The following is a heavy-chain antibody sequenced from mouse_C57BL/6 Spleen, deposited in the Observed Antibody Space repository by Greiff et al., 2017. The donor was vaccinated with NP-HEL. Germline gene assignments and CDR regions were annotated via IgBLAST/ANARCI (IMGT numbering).Heavy chain of an antibody. D-gene: IGHD1-1*01. CDR2: IHPNSGST. J-gene: IGHJ4*01. CDR1: GYTFTSYW. Sequence: QVQLQQPGAELVKPGASVKLSCKASGYTFTSYWMHWVKQRPGQGLEWIGMIHPNSGSTNYNEKFKSKATLTVDKSSSTAYMQLSSLTSEDSAVYYCARGNYYGSSWAMDYWGQGTSVTVSS. V-gene: IGHV1-64*01. CDR3: ARGNYYGSSWAMDY.